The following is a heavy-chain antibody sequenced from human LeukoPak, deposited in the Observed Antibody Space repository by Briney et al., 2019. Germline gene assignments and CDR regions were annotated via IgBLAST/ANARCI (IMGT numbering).Heavy chain of an antibody. J-gene: IGHJ3*02. CDR2: INPNSGGT. CDR3: ARVFGVVIDAFDI. Sequence: GASVKVSXKASGYTFTGYYMHWVRQAPGQGLEWIGWINPNSGGTNYAQKFQGRVTMTRDTSISTAYMELSRLRSDDTAVYYCARVFGVVIDAFDIWGQGTMVTVSS. V-gene: IGHV1-2*02. CDR1: GYTFTGYY. D-gene: IGHD3-3*01.